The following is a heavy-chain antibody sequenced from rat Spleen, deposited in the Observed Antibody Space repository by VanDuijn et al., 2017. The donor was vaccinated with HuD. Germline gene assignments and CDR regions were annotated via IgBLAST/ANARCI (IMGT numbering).Heavy chain of an antibody. D-gene: IGHD1-11*01. CDR1: GFTFSDYN. CDR3: ARHYGWYSEYVMDA. CDR2: ITNASGRT. V-gene: IGHV5-7*01. Sequence: EVQLVESDGGLVQPGRSLKLSCAASGFTFSDYNMAWVRQAPGKGLEWVASITNASGRTYYPDSVKGRFTISRDNAKSTLYLQMDSLRSEDTATYYCARHYGWYSEYVMDAWGQGASVTVSS. J-gene: IGHJ4*01.